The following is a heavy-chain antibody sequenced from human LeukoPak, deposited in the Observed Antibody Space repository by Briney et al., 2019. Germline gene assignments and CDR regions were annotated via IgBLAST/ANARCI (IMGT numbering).Heavy chain of an antibody. J-gene: IGHJ5*02. D-gene: IGHD6-6*01. CDR1: GGSISSGGYY. V-gene: IGHV4-31*03. CDR2: IYYSGST. CDR3: ATLPSIAARDFWFDP. Sequence: SQTLSLTCTVSGGSISSGGYYWSWIRQHPGKGLEWIGYIYYSGSTYYNPSLKSRVTISVDTSKNQFSLKLSSVTAADTAVYYCATLPSIAARDFWFDPWGQGTLVTVSS.